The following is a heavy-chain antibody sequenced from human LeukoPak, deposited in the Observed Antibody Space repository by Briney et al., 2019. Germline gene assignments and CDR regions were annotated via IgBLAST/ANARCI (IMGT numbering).Heavy chain of an antibody. J-gene: IGHJ4*02. D-gene: IGHD5-24*01. V-gene: IGHV1-2*02. CDR1: GYTFTGYY. CDR3: ARDRLVMATIPAY. Sequence: ASVKVSCKASGYTFTGYYMHWVRQAPGQGLEWMGWINPNSGGTNYAQKFQGRVTMTRDTSISTAYMELSRLRSDDTAVYYCARDRLVMATIPAYWGQGTLVTVSS. CDR2: INPNSGGT.